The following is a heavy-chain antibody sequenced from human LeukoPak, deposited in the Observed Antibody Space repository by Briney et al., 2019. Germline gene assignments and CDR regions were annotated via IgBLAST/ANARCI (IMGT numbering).Heavy chain of an antibody. D-gene: IGHD5-24*01. V-gene: IGHV1-2*02. CDR1: GYTFTGYY. J-gene: IGHJ3*02. Sequence: GASVKVSCKASGYTFTGYYVHWVRQAPGQGLEHMGWINPNTGGTNYAPKFQGRVTMTRDTSISTAYMELSRLRSEDTAGYYCARGKEMTTITPLGAFDIWGQETMVTVSS. CDR3: ARGKEMTTITPLGAFDI. CDR2: INPNTGGT.